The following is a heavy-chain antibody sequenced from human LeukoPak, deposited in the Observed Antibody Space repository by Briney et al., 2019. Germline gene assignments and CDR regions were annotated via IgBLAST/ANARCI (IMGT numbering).Heavy chain of an antibody. V-gene: IGHV3-21*01. CDR2: INNVGSHI. Sequence: PGGSLRLSCAVSGFTFSSSAMNWVRQAPGKGLEWVSSINNVGSHIYYADSVKGRFTISRDNAKNTLYLEMNNLRAEDTAVYYCARESWVGATPPGWLDYWGQGTLVTVSS. CDR1: GFTFSSSA. J-gene: IGHJ4*02. CDR3: ARESWVGATPPGWLDY. D-gene: IGHD1-26*01.